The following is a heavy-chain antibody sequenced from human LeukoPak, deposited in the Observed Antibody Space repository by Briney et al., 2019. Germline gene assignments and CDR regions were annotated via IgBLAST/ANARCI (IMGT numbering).Heavy chain of an antibody. J-gene: IGHJ6*03. V-gene: IGHV4-59*01. CDR3: ARGYSSSWYSGYYYYYYMDV. CDR1: GGSFSGYY. D-gene: IGHD6-13*01. Sequence: SETLSLTCAVYGGSFSGYYWSWIRQPPGKGLEWIGYIYYSGSTNYNPSLKSRVTISVDTSKNQFSLKLSSVTAADTAVYYCARGYSSSWYSGYYYYYYMDVWGKGTTVTISS. CDR2: IYYSGST.